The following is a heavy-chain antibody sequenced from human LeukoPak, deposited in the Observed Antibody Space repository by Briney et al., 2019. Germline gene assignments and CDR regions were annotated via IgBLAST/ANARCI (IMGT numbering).Heavy chain of an antibody. Sequence: SETLSLTCAVYGGSFSGYYWSWIRQPPGKGLEWIGEINHSGSTNYNPSLKSRVTISVGTSKNQFSLKLSSVTAADTAVYYCARAVTYAFDIWGQGTMVTVSS. V-gene: IGHV4-34*01. CDR2: INHSGST. CDR1: GGSFSGYY. CDR3: ARAVTYAFDI. J-gene: IGHJ3*02. D-gene: IGHD2/OR15-2a*01.